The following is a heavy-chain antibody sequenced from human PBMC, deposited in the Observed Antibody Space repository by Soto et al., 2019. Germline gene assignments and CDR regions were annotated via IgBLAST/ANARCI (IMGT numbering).Heavy chain of an antibody. D-gene: IGHD3-10*01. CDR2: ISSSSSTI. CDR1: GFTFSSYS. Sequence: EVQLVESGGGLVQPGGSLRLSCAASGFTFSSYSMNWVRQAPGKGLEWVSYISSSSSTIYYADSVKGRFTISRDNAKNSLYLQMNSLRDEDTAVYYCARDLRIYYGSGSYHSQDAFDIWGQGTMVTVSS. J-gene: IGHJ3*02. CDR3: ARDLRIYYGSGSYHSQDAFDI. V-gene: IGHV3-48*02.